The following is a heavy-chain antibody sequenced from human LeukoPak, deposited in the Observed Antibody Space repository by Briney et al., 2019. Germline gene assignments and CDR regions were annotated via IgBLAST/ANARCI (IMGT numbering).Heavy chain of an antibody. CDR2: INWNGGNT. Sequence: PGGSLRLSCAASGFPFDDYGMSWVRQAPGKGLEWVSGINWNGGNTGYADSVKGRFTISRDNAKNSLYLQMNSLRAEDTALYYCARAYSGYENYYYYYYMDVWGKGTTVTVSS. CDR3: ARAYSGYENYYYYYYMDV. V-gene: IGHV3-20*04. CDR1: GFPFDDYG. D-gene: IGHD5-12*01. J-gene: IGHJ6*03.